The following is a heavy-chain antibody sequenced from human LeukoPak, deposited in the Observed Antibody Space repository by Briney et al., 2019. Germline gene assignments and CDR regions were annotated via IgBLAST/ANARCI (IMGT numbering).Heavy chain of an antibody. CDR1: GFTFSSYA. Sequence: PGRSLRLSCAASGFTFSSYAMHWVRQAPGKGLEWVAVISYDGSNKYYADSVKGRFTISRDNSKNTLYLQMNSLRAEDTAVYYCAKLWGGYYGSETFDYWGQGTLVTVSS. J-gene: IGHJ4*02. CDR3: AKLWGGYYGSETFDY. CDR2: ISYDGSNK. D-gene: IGHD3-3*01. V-gene: IGHV3-30-3*02.